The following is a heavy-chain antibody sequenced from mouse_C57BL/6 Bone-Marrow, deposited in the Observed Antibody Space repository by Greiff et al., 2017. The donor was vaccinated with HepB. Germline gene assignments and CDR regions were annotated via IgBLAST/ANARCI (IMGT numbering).Heavy chain of an antibody. CDR2: IYPGSGNT. V-gene: IGHV1-76*01. CDR3: ARGIYYGNYGYFDV. D-gene: IGHD2-1*01. Sequence: QVQLQQSGAELVRPGASVKLSCKASGYTFTDYYINWVKQRPGQGLEWIARIYPGSGNTYYNEKFKGKATLTAEKSSRTAYMQLSSLTSEDSAVYFCARGIYYGNYGYFDVWGTGTTVTVSS. J-gene: IGHJ1*03. CDR1: GYTFTDYY.